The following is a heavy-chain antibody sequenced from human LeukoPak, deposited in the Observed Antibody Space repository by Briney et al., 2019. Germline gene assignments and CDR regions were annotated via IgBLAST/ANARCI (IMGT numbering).Heavy chain of an antibody. CDR2: ISSSSSYI. CDR1: GFTFSSYS. D-gene: IGHD1-26*01. V-gene: IGHV3-21*01. Sequence: GGSLRLSCAASGFTFSSYSMNWVRQAPGKGLEWVSSISSSSSYIYYADSVKGRFTISRDNAKNSLYLQMNSLRAEDTAVYYCAREDRVGATRYFDYWGQGTLVTVSS. CDR3: AREDRVGATRYFDY. J-gene: IGHJ4*02.